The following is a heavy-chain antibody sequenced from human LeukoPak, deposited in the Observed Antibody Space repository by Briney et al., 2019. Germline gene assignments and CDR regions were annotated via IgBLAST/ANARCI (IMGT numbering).Heavy chain of an antibody. CDR1: GFTFSSYA. V-gene: IGHV3-23*01. Sequence: PGGSLRLSCAASGFTFSSYAMSWVRQAPGKGLEWVSPISGSGGSTYYADSVKGRFTISRDNSKNTLYLQMNSLRAEDTAVYYCAKLGRGPESAFDIWGQGTMVTVSS. CDR2: ISGSGGST. D-gene: IGHD5-12*01. J-gene: IGHJ3*02. CDR3: AKLGRGPESAFDI.